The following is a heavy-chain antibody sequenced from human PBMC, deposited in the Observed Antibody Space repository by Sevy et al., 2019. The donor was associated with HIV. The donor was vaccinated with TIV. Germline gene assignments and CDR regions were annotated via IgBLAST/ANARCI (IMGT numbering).Heavy chain of an antibody. J-gene: IGHJ6*02. CDR2: ISWNSRNV. D-gene: IGHD2-21*01. CDR1: GFPFNDHA. V-gene: IGHV3-9*01. CDR3: AKDINRGCDGINCYPYYYYFYGLDV. Sequence: GGSLRLSCAASGFPFNDHALHWVRQVPGKGLEWVSGISWNSRNVGYADSVKGRFTISRDNANHFLYLEMNGLRPEDTAFYYCAKDINRGCDGINCYPYYYYFYGLDVWGQGTTVTVS.